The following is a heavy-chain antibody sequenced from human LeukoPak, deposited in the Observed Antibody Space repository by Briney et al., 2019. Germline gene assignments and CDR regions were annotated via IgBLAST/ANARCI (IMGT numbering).Heavy chain of an antibody. CDR2: ISNSGSTM. J-gene: IGHJ4*02. CDR1: GFTFSSYE. Sequence: GGSLRLSCVASGFTFSSYEMNWVRQAPGKGLEWVSYISNSGSTMYYADSVKGRFTISRDNAKNSLYLQMNSLRAEDTAVYYCARDWRHRDYGSGSLDYWGQGALVTVSS. V-gene: IGHV3-48*03. D-gene: IGHD3-10*01. CDR3: ARDWRHRDYGSGSLDY.